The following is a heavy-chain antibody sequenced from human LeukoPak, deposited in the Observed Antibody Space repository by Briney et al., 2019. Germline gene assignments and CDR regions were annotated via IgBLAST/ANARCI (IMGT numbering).Heavy chain of an antibody. CDR1: GFAFSSYA. CDR2: ISGSGGST. Sequence: GGSLRLSCAASGFAFSSYAMSWVRQAPGKGLEWVSAISGSGGSTYYADSVKGRFTISRDNSKNTLYLQMNSLRAEDTAVYYCAKMMGYSYGPNDYWGQGTLVTVSS. J-gene: IGHJ4*02. D-gene: IGHD5-18*01. CDR3: AKMMGYSYGPNDY. V-gene: IGHV3-23*01.